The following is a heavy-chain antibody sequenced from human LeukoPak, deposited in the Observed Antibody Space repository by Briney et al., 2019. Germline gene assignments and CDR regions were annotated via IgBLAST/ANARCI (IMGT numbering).Heavy chain of an antibody. CDR1: GDNVSSNSAA. Sequence: SQTLSLTCAISGDNVSSNSAAWNLIRQSPSRGLEWLGRTYYRSKWYNDYAVSVKSRITINPDTSKNQFSLQLNSVTPEDTAVYYCARVEYTSSWSYFDYWGQGTLVTVSS. V-gene: IGHV6-1*01. CDR3: ARVEYTSSWSYFDY. J-gene: IGHJ4*02. CDR2: TYYRSKWYN. D-gene: IGHD6-13*01.